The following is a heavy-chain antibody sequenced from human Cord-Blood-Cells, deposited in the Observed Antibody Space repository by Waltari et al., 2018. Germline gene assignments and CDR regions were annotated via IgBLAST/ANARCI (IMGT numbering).Heavy chain of an antibody. CDR1: GFTFSSSA. V-gene: IGHV3-23*01. CDR3: ATHGVGGDDAFDI. CDR2: ISGSGGST. J-gene: IGHJ3*02. Sequence: EVQLLESGGGLVQPGGSLRLSCAASGFTFSSSAMSWVSQAPGKGLGWVSAISGSGGSTYYADSVKGRFTISRDNSKNTLYLQMNSLRAEDTAVYYCATHGVGGDDAFDIWGQGTMVTVSS. D-gene: IGHD2-15*01.